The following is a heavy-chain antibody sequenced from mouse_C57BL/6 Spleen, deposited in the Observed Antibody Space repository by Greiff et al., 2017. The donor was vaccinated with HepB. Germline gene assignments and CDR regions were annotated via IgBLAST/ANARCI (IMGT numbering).Heavy chain of an antibody. J-gene: IGHJ3*01. CDR2: IYPSDSET. D-gene: IGHD1-1*01. CDR1: GYTFTSYW. Sequence: QVQLQQPGAELVRPGSSVKLSCKASGYTFTSYWMDWVKQRPGQGLEWIGNIYPSDSETHYNQKFKDKATLTVDKSSSTAYMQLSSLTSEDSAVYYCARHDGSSFSWFAYWGQGTLVTVSA. CDR3: ARHDGSSFSWFAY. V-gene: IGHV1-61*01.